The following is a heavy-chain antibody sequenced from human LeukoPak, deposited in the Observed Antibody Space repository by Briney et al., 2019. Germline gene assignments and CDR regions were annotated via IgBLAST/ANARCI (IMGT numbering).Heavy chain of an antibody. Sequence: KSSETLSLTCAVSGGSITSSHWWSWARPPPGKGLEWIGEIYHGGTTNYNPSLKSRVTMSVDESKNQFSLKLSSVTAADTAVYYCATYFYGGDYASYYFDYWGQGTLVTVSS. CDR2: IYHGGTT. CDR3: ATYFYGGDYASYYFDY. D-gene: IGHD4-23*01. J-gene: IGHJ4*02. V-gene: IGHV4-4*02. CDR1: GGSITSSHW.